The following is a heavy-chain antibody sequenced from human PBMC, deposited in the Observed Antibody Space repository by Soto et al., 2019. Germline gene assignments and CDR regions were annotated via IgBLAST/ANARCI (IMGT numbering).Heavy chain of an antibody. CDR1: GCIISDFG. CDR2: ISYDGNNK. Sequence: QVNLVESGGGVVQPGRSLRLSCEGSGCIISDFGMHWVRQAPGKGLEWVSVISYDGNNKYYAQSVKGRFTISRDNSKNTLFLNMDSLRPEDTAVYHCVKGDLDTAVVNSPDAFDFWGPGTMVTVS. J-gene: IGHJ3*01. D-gene: IGHD5-18*01. V-gene: IGHV3-30*18. CDR3: VKGDLDTAVVNSPDAFDF.